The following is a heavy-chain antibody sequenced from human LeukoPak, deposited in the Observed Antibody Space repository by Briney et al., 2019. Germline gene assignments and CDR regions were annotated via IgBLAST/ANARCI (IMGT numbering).Heavy chain of an antibody. Sequence: GGSLRLSCAASGFTFSSYSMNWVRQAPGKGLEWVSSISSSSSYIYYADSVKGRFTISRDNAKNSLYLQMNSLRAEDTAVYYCAKGYCVNDKCSNYDYWGQGTLVTVSS. V-gene: IGHV3-21*04. CDR3: AKGYCVNDKCSNYDY. CDR2: ISSSSSYI. J-gene: IGHJ4*02. CDR1: GFTFSSYS. D-gene: IGHD2-8*01.